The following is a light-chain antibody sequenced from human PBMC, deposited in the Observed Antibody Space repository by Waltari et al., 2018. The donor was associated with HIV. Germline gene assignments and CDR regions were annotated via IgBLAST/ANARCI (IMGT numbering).Light chain of an antibody. Sequence: DIVMTQSPLSLSVNPSEPASIPCRSTQSLLHSNGYTYSDWYVKEPGQAPQLLIFVASRRASGVPDRLSGSASGTDFTLKSSRVEAEDVGVYYCMQAVEKWTFGPGTKVEI. CDR3: MQAVEKWT. V-gene: IGKV2-28*01. CDR1: QSLLHSNGYTY. J-gene: IGKJ1*01. CDR2: VAS.